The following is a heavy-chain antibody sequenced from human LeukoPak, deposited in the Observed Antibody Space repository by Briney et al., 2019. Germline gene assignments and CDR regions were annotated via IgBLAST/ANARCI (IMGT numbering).Heavy chain of an antibody. Sequence: SVKVSCKASGGTFSSYAISWVRQAPGQGLEWMGGIIPIFGTANYAQKFQGRVTITADESTSTAYMELSSLRSEDTAVYYCARGNGYSYYYYYYMDVWGKGTTVTISS. CDR3: ARGNGYSYYYYYYMDV. V-gene: IGHV1-69*13. J-gene: IGHJ6*03. D-gene: IGHD5-24*01. CDR2: IIPIFGTA. CDR1: GGTFSSYA.